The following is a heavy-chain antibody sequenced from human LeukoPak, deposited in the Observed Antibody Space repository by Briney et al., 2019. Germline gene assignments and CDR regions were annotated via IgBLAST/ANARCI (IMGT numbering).Heavy chain of an antibody. CDR3: ARYYYDTSSVFDV. J-gene: IGHJ3*01. V-gene: IGHV1-2*02. D-gene: IGHD3-22*01. CDR2: INPNSGGT. CDR1: GYTFTDYY. Sequence: GASVTVSCKASGYTFTDYYMHWVRQAPGQGLEWMGWINPNSGGTNYAQKFQGRVTMTRDTSISTAYMELSRLRSDDTAVYYCARYYYDTSSVFDVWGQGTRVTVSS.